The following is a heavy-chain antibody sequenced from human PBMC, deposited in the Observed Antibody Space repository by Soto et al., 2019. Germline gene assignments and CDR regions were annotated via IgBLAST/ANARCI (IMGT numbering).Heavy chain of an antibody. CDR3: ARSLVTTGNFDY. V-gene: IGHV1-3*01. CDR1: GYTFTSYA. CDR2: INAGNGNT. D-gene: IGHD4-17*01. J-gene: IGHJ4*02. Sequence: ASVKVSCKASGYTFTSYAMHWVRQAPGQRLEWMGWINAGNGNTKYSQKFQGRVTITRDTSASTAYMELSSLGSEDTAVYYCARSLVTTGNFDYWGQGTLVTVSS.